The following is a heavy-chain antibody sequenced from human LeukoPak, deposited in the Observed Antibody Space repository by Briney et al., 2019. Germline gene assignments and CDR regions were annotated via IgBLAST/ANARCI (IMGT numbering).Heavy chain of an antibody. CDR3: TGGTTVTTLDY. J-gene: IGHJ4*02. D-gene: IGHD4-17*01. Sequence: PGGSLRLSCSAYGFTFSGSAMHWVRQGSGKGLEWVARIRSKAGSYATEYAASVKGRFTISRDDSKNTAYLQMKSLKTEDTAVYYCTGGTTVTTLDYWGQGTLVTLSS. V-gene: IGHV3-73*01. CDR2: IRSKAGSYAT. CDR1: GFTFSGSA.